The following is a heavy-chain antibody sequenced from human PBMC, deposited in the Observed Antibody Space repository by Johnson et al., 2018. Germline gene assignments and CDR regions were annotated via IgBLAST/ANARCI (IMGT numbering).Heavy chain of an antibody. J-gene: IGHJ6*03. CDR3: ARSQGLDYYYYRGV. V-gene: IGHV3-7*01. Sequence: EVQLLETGGGLVQPGGSPRLSCAASGFTFSSYWMSWVRQAPGKGLEWVANIKQDGSDKYYVDSVKGRFTISRDNAKNSLYLQMNSLRAEDTAVYYCARSQGLDYYYYRGVWGKGTTVTGAS. CDR1: GFTFSSYW. CDR2: IKQDGSDK.